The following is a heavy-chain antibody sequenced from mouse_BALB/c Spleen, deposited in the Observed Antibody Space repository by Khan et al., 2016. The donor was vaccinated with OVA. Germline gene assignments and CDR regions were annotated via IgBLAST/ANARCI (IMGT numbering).Heavy chain of an antibody. CDR3: ARRDYGSSYGFAY. Sequence: QIQLVQSGPGLVQPSQSLSITCTVSDFSLTNYGVHWVRQSPGQGLEWLGVIWSGGSTDYNVAFISRLSITKDNSKSQVFFKMNSLHVDDTAIYYGARRDYGSSYGFAYWGQGTLVTVSA. J-gene: IGHJ3*01. CDR2: IWSGGST. V-gene: IGHV2-4*02. D-gene: IGHD1-1*01. CDR1: DFSLTNYG.